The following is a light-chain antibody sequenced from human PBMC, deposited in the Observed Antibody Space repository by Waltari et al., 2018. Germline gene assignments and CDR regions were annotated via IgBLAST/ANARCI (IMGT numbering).Light chain of an antibody. CDR3: QQYNNWSYS. CDR1: QSVSSN. CDR2: GAS. J-gene: IGKJ2*03. V-gene: IGKV3-15*01. Sequence: EIVMTQSPATLSVSPGERATLSCRASQSVSSNLAWYQQKPGQAPRLLIYGASTRATGIPARFSGSGSGTEFTLTISSLQSEDFAVYYCQQYNNWSYSFGQGTKLEIE.